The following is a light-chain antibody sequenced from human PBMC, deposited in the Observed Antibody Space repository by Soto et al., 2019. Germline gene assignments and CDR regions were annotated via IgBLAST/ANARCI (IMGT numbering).Light chain of an antibody. J-gene: IGKJ1*01. CDR1: QSISSW. V-gene: IGKV1-5*01. CDR3: QQYNSYSWM. CDR2: DAS. Sequence: DIQMTQSPSTLSASVGDRVTITCRASQSISSWLAWYQQKPGKAPKLLIYDASSLESGVPSRVSGSGSGTEFSLTISSLQPDDFATYYCQQYNSYSWMVGQGTKVEIK.